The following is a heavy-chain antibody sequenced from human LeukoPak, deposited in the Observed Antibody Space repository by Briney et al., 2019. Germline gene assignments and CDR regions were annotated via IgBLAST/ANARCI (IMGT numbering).Heavy chain of an antibody. D-gene: IGHD2-15*01. V-gene: IGHV3-7*01. CDR1: GFTFSNYW. CDR2: IKQDGSEK. CDR3: ARTHPFIVVVVDNIFDY. Sequence: GGSLRLSCAASGFTFSNYWMSWVRQAPGKGLEWVANIKQDGSEKYYVDSVKGRFTISRDNAKNSLYLQMNSLRAEDTAVYYCARTHPFIVVVVDNIFDYWGQGTLVTVSS. J-gene: IGHJ4*02.